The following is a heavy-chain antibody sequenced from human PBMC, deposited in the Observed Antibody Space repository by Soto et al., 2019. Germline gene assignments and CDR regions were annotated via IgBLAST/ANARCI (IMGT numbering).Heavy chain of an antibody. J-gene: IGHJ4*02. D-gene: IGHD3-3*01. CDR3: ARDRWDFWSGYFDY. CDR1: SGSISSSNW. V-gene: IGHV4-4*02. CDR2: IYHTGSS. Sequence: QVQLQESGPGLVKPSGTLSLTCAVSSGSISSSNWWSWVRQPPGKGLEWIGEIYHTGSSNYNPSLKSRVTISVDKSKNQFSLKLSSVTAADTAVYYCARDRWDFWSGYFDYWGQGTLVTVSS.